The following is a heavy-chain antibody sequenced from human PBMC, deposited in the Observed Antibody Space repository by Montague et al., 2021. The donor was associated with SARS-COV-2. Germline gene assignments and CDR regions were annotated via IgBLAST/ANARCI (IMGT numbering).Heavy chain of an antibody. Sequence: SLRLSCATSGFSFRTAWMSWVRQAPGKGLEWLGRIKGTPDGGTTDYAAPVKGRFTIARDDSKNTLYLQMNSLKIEDTGVYYCTTDSEWPDSWGQGTLVTVSS. CDR2: IKGTPDGGTT. CDR3: TTDSEWPDS. J-gene: IGHJ4*02. CDR1: GFSFRTAW. D-gene: IGHD3-3*01. V-gene: IGHV3-15*01.